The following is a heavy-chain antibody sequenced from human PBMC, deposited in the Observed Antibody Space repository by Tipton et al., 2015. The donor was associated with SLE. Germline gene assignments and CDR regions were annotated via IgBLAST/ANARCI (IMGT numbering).Heavy chain of an antibody. Sequence: TLSLTCAVYGGSLSDYFWSWIRQPPGKGLEWIGEIKPGEVTNYNPSLKSRVTISRDTSKNQFSLKLSSLTAADTAMYYCATGGSIVGPIRYFDYWGQGTLVTVSS. CDR3: ATGGSIVGPIRYFDY. D-gene: IGHD1-26*01. CDR2: IKPGEVT. J-gene: IGHJ4*02. V-gene: IGHV4-34*01. CDR1: GGSLSDYF.